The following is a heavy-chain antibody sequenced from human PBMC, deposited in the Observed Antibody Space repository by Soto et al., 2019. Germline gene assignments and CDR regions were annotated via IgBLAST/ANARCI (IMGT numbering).Heavy chain of an antibody. Sequence: PVESLKISCQASGYNFANCRLSWVRQMPGKGLEWMGRVDPSDSYTTYSPSFQGLVTISVDKSISTAYLQWSSLKASDTAIYYCERRGSETYYNAVQKGYLDFWGKGSMVTVAS. D-gene: IGHD3-10*01. CDR3: ERRGSETYYNAVQKGYLDF. CDR1: GYNFANCR. CDR2: VDPSDSYT. J-gene: IGHJ4*02. V-gene: IGHV5-10-1*01.